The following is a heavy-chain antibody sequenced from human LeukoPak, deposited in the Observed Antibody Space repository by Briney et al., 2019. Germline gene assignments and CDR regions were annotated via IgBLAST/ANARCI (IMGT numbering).Heavy chain of an antibody. V-gene: IGHV4-59*11. CDR2: IYYSGST. Sequence: SETLSLTCTVSGGSISSHYWSWIRQPPGKGLEWIGYIYYSGSTNYNPSLKSRVTISVDTSKNQFSLKLSSVTAADTAVYYCARGVDYTNPLIDYYYYMDVWGKGTTGTVSS. J-gene: IGHJ6*03. D-gene: IGHD4-11*01. CDR3: ARGVDYTNPLIDYYYYMDV. CDR1: GGSISSHY.